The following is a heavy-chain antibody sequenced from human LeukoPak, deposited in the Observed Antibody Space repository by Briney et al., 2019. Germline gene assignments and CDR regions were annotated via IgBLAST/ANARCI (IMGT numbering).Heavy chain of an antibody. J-gene: IGHJ5*02. CDR3: ARHRVPEVVPAAIDWFDP. D-gene: IGHD2-2*01. V-gene: IGHV4-39*01. CDR1: GGSISSSSYY. CDR2: IYYSGST. Sequence: KASETLSLTCTVSGGSISSSSYYWGWIRQPPGKGLEWIGSIYYSGSTYYNPSLKSRVTISVDTSKNQFSLKLSSVTAADTAVYYCARHRVPEVVPAAIDWFDPWGQGTLVTVSS.